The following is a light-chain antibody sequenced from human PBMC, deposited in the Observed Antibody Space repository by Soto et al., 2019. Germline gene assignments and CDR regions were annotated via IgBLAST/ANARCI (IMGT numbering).Light chain of an antibody. CDR2: WAS. V-gene: IGKV4-1*01. Sequence: DIVMTQSPDSLAVSLGERATINCKSSQSVLYSSNNENSLAWYQQKPGQPPKLLIYWASTRESGVPDRFSGGGSGTDFTLTISSLQAEDVAVYYCQQYYSVPPTFDQGTKVEI. CDR3: QQYYSVPPT. CDR1: QSVLYSSNNENS. J-gene: IGKJ1*01.